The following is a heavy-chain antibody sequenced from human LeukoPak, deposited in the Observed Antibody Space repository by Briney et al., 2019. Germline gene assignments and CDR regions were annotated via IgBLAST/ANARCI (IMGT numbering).Heavy chain of an antibody. D-gene: IGHD4-17*01. CDR1: GFTFSSYA. CDR2: ISYDGSNK. J-gene: IGHJ4*02. V-gene: IGHV3-30-3*01. CDR3: ARDRYGDYSFDY. Sequence: GRSLRLSCTASGFTFSSYAMHWVRQAPGKVLEWVAVISYDGSNKYYADSVKGRFTISRDTSKNTLYLQMNSLRAEDTAVYYCARDRYGDYSFDYWGQGTLVTVSS.